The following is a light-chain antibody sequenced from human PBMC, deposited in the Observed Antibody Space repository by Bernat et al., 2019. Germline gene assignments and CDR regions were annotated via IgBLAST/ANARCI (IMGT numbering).Light chain of an antibody. Sequence: DIQMTQSPSSLSASVGDRVTITCRPSQSISSYLNWYQQKPGKAPKLLIYAASSVQSGVPSRFSGSGSGTDFTLTISSLQPEDCATYYCQQSYSTPQTFGQGTKVEIK. CDR1: QSISSY. J-gene: IGKJ1*01. CDR2: AAS. CDR3: QQSYSTPQT. V-gene: IGKV1-39*01.